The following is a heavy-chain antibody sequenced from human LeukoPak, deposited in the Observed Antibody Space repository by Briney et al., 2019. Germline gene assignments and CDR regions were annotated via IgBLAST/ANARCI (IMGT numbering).Heavy chain of an antibody. CDR1: GYTFTSYY. CDR2: INPNSGGT. Sequence: VASVKVSCKASGYTFTSYYMHWVRQAPGQGLEWMGWINPNSGGTNYAQKFQGRVTITTDESTSTAYMELSSLRSEDTAVYYCARDWGDSTAHWYFDLWGRGTLVTVSS. CDR3: ARDWGDSTAHWYFDL. J-gene: IGHJ2*01. V-gene: IGHV1-2*02. D-gene: IGHD2-21*02.